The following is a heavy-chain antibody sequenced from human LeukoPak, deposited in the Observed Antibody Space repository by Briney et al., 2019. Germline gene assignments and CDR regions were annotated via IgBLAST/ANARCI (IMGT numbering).Heavy chain of an antibody. Sequence: ASVKVSCKASGYTFTSYAMNWVRQAPGQGLEWMRWINTNTGNPTYAQGFTGRFVFSLDTSVSTAYLQISSLKAEDTAVYYCARDGADIAAAGYSFWGQGTLVTVSS. J-gene: IGHJ4*02. CDR1: GYTFTSYA. V-gene: IGHV7-4-1*02. D-gene: IGHD6-13*01. CDR3: ARDGADIAAAGYSF. CDR2: INTNTGNP.